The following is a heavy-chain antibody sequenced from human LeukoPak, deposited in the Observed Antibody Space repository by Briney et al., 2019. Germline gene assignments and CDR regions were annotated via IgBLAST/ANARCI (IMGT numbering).Heavy chain of an antibody. V-gene: IGHV3-23*01. J-gene: IGHJ5*02. Sequence: GGSLRLSCAASGFTFRTYAMHWVRQAPGKGLEWVSAISGSGGSTYYADSVKGRFTISRDNSKNTLYLQMNSLRAEDTAVYYCAKDWGYYDSSGPRDWFDPWGQGTLVTVSS. CDR1: GFTFRTYA. CDR3: AKDWGYYDSSGPRDWFDP. D-gene: IGHD3-22*01. CDR2: ISGSGGST.